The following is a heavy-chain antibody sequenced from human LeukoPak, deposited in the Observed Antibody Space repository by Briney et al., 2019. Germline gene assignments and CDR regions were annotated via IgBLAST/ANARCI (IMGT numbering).Heavy chain of an antibody. Sequence: PGGSLRLSCAASGFTFSSSAMSWVRQVPGKGLEWVSGISASGGSTSYADSVRGRFTISRDNSKNTLYLQMNSLRAEDTAVYYCARGPRLIAAAGGDYWGQGTLVTVSS. D-gene: IGHD6-13*01. CDR1: GFTFSSSA. CDR3: ARGPRLIAAAGGDY. CDR2: ISASGGST. V-gene: IGHV3-23*01. J-gene: IGHJ4*02.